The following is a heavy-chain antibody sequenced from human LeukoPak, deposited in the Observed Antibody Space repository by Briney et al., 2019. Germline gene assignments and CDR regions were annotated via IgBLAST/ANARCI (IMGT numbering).Heavy chain of an antibody. Sequence: SETLSLTCAVYGGSFSGYYWSWIRQPPRKGLEWIGEINHSGSTNYNPSLKSRVTISVDTSKNQFSLKLSSVTAADTAVYYCARGRVTYYYDSSGYYYGVWGQGTLVTVSS. CDR1: GGSFSGYY. D-gene: IGHD3-22*01. CDR2: INHSGST. CDR3: ARGRVTYYYDSSGYYYGV. V-gene: IGHV4-34*01. J-gene: IGHJ4*02.